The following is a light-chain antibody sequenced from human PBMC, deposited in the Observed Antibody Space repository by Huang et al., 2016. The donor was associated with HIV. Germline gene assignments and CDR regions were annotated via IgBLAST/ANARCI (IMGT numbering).Light chain of an antibody. Sequence: EIVLTQSPATLSLSPGKRATLSCRASQSVNSYLAWYQQKPGQAPRLLIYDASNRATGIPARFSGSGSGTDFTLTMSNVQSEDFAVYYCQQRSAWPLTFGGGTKVEI. V-gene: IGKV3-11*01. J-gene: IGKJ4*01. CDR1: QSVNSY. CDR3: QQRSAWPLT. CDR2: DAS.